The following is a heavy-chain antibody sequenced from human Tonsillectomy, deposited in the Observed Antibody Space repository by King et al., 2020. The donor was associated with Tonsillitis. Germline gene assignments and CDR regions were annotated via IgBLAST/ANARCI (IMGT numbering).Heavy chain of an antibody. J-gene: IGHJ4*02. Sequence: QLVQSGAEVKKPGESLKISCKGSGYSFTSYWIGWVRQMPGKGLEWMGIIYPGDSDTRYSPSFQGQVTISADKSISTAYLQWSSLKASDTAMYYCARGGRDIVVVPAAMGFDYWSQGTLVTVSS. CDR2: IYPGDSDT. D-gene: IGHD2-2*01. V-gene: IGHV5-51*01. CDR3: ARGGRDIVVVPAAMGFDY. CDR1: GYSFTSYW.